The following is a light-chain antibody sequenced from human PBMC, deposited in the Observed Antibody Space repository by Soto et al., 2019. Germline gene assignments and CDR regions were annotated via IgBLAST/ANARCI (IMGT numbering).Light chain of an antibody. Sequence: QSVLTQPPSVSAAPGQKVTISCSGRSSNIGNTYVSWYQQLPETAPKLLIYENSKRPSGIPDRFSGSKSGTSATLDITGLQTGDEADYYCGTWDSNLNADVFGTGTKLTVL. CDR3: GTWDSNLNADV. CDR1: SSNIGNTY. CDR2: ENS. V-gene: IGLV1-51*02. J-gene: IGLJ1*01.